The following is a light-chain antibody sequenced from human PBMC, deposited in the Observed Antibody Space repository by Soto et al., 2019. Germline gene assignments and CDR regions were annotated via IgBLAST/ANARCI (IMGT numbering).Light chain of an antibody. CDR2: GAS. CDR3: QQHNNWPLT. V-gene: IGKV3-15*01. CDR1: QSVSSN. J-gene: IGKJ4*01. Sequence: ELAMAHSPATLSVSPGERATLSCLASQSVSSNFAWYQQKPGQRPRLLVYGASTRATGIPARFSGSGSGTQFTLTMSSLQSEDFPVYYCQQHNNWPLTFGGGTK.